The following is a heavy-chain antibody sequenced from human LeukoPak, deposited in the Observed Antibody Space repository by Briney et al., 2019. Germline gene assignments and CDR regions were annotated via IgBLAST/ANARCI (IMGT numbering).Heavy chain of an antibody. Sequence: GASVKVSCKASGFTFTDYYMHWVRQAPGQGLEWMGWINPNSGGTNYAQKFQGTVTMTRDTSISTAYMELSRLRSDDTVVYYCARDGHLSYQSIWMFPDYWGQGTRVTVSS. CDR2: INPNSGGT. V-gene: IGHV1-2*02. CDR1: GFTFTDYY. J-gene: IGHJ4*02. D-gene: IGHD1-1*01. CDR3: ARDGHLSYQSIWMFPDY.